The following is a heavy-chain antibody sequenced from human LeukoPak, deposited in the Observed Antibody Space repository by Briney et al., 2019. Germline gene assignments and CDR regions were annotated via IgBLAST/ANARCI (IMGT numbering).Heavy chain of an antibody. CDR1: GYTFTSYG. CDR3: ATSGALYDYVWGSYRSEGSDAFDI. J-gene: IGHJ3*02. D-gene: IGHD3-16*02. CDR2: ISAYNGNT. V-gene: IGHV1-18*01. Sequence: ASVKVSCKASGYTFTSYGISWVRQAPGQGLEWMGWISAYNGNTNYAQKFQGRVTMTEDTSTDTAYMELSSLRSEDTAVYYCATSGALYDYVWGSYRSEGSDAFDIWGQGTMVTVSS.